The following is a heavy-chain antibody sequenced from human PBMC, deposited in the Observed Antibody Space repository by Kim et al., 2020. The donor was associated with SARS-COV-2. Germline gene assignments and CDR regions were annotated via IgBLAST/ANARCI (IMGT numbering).Heavy chain of an antibody. CDR3: GRADLWILSGRYVDF. Sequence: ASVKVSCKAAGNTFINSAINWVRQAPGQGLEWMGWINTNTGQPTYAQGFTGRFVFSLDTSVSTAYLQITSLKAEDTAVYYCGRADLWILSGRYVDFWGQGTQVTVSS. V-gene: IGHV7-4-1*02. D-gene: IGHD1-26*01. CDR2: INTNTGQP. CDR1: GNTFINSA. J-gene: IGHJ4*02.